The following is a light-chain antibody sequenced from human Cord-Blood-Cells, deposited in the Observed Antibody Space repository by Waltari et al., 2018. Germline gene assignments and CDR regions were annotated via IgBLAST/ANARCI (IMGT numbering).Light chain of an antibody. CDR3: QQRSNWPPIT. CDR1: QSVSSY. V-gene: IGKV3-11*01. J-gene: IGKJ5*01. CDR2: DAS. Sequence: ELVLTQSPATLSLSPGERSTLSFRASQSVSSYLAWYQQKPGQAPRLLIYDASNRATGIPARFSGSGSGTDFTLTISSLEPEDFAVYYCQQRSNWPPITFGQGTRLEIK.